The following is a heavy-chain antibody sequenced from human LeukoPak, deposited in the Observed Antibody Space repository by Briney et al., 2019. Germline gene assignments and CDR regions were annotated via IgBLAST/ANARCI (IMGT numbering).Heavy chain of an antibody. CDR1: GFTFSNYW. J-gene: IGHJ4*02. Sequence: RGSLRLSCAASGFTFSNYWLTWVPQAPGQGLEWVANIKQDGSEKHYVDSVKGRFTISRDNAKNSLYLQMNSLRAEDTAVYYCARDRQIAYWGQGTLVTVSS. CDR2: IKQDGSEK. V-gene: IGHV3-7*01. CDR3: ARDRQIAY.